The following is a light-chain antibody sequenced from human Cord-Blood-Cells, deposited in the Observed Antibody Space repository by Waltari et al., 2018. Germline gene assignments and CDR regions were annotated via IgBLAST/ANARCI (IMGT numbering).Light chain of an antibody. Sequence: SYELPQPPSVSVSPGQTARITCPGDALPKKYAYWYQQKSGQAPVLVIYEDSKRPSGIPERFSGSSSGTMATLTISGAQVEDEADYYCYSTDSSGNHSWVFGGGTKLTVL. CDR1: ALPKKY. J-gene: IGLJ3*02. CDR2: EDS. CDR3: YSTDSSGNHSWV. V-gene: IGLV3-10*01.